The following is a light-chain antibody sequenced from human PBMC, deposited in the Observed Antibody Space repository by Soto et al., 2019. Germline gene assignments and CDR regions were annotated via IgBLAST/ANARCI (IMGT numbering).Light chain of an antibody. J-gene: IGKJ2*01. V-gene: IGKV3-20*01. Sequence: EIVLTQSPVTLSLSPGERATLSCRASRSFASSYLGWYQQKPGQAPRLLIYAASTRATGIPDRFSGSGSATDFTLTISRLEPEDSAVYYCQQYSSLPHTFGQGTKLEVK. CDR2: AAS. CDR3: QQYSSLPHT. CDR1: RSFASSY.